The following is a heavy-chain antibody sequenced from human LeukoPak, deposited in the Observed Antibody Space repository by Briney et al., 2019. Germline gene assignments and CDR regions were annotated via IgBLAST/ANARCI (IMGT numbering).Heavy chain of an antibody. Sequence: SVKVSCKASRGTFSSYSISWVRQAPGQGLEWMGGIIPIFDTADYAQKFQGRVTITADESTSTAYMELSSLRSEDTAVYYCARNKRLWFGEYLDYWGQGTLVTVSS. D-gene: IGHD3-10*01. CDR1: RGTFSSYS. CDR2: IIPIFDTA. CDR3: ARNKRLWFGEYLDY. J-gene: IGHJ4*02. V-gene: IGHV1-69*13.